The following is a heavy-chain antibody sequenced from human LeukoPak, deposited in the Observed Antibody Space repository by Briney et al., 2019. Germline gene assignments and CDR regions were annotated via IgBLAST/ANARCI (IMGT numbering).Heavy chain of an antibody. CDR3: AKREGPNNGPIDS. Sequence: GGSLRLSCSASGFTFTSSAMTWVRQAPGTGLEWVSAINARGSDIYYADSVKGRFTISRDIFKNTLYLQMSRLRAEDTAVYYCAKREGPNNGPIDSWGQGTLVTVS. D-gene: IGHD5-24*01. V-gene: IGHV3-23*01. CDR2: INARGSDI. CDR1: GFTFTSSA. J-gene: IGHJ4*02.